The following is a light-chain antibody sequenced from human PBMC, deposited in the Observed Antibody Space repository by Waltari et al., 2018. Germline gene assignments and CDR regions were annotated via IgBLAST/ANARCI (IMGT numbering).Light chain of an antibody. V-gene: IGKV1-6*01. CDR1: QDSRND. Sequence: AVQMTQSPSSLPASIGDRVTITCRASQDSRNDLGWYQQKPGKAPKLLIYEASSLQSGVPARFSGSGSGTDFILTISSLQPEDFATYYCREDSNYPWTFGQGTKVEIK. J-gene: IGKJ1*01. CDR2: EAS. CDR3: REDSNYPWT.